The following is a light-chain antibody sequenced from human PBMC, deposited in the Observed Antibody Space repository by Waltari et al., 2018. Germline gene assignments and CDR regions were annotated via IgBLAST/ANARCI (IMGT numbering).Light chain of an antibody. V-gene: IGLV2-14*03. J-gene: IGLJ1*01. CDR1: NIDLGGYDY. Sequence: QSALTQPASVSGSPGKSITFSCTGPNIDLGGYDYVSWYQHHPGKAPKLIIYDVSKRPSGVSNRFSGSKSRNTASLTISGLQADDEADYYCSSYTSSSTYVFGTGTKVTVL. CDR3: SSYTSSSTYV. CDR2: DVS.